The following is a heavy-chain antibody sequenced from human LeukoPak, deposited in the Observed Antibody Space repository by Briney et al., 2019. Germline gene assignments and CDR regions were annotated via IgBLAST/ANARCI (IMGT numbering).Heavy chain of an antibody. CDR2: IKEDGSEK. J-gene: IGHJ4*02. D-gene: IGHD1-26*01. CDR3: AKGGRELGSH. V-gene: IGHV3-7*03. Sequence: GRSLRLSCTVSGFTFRKYWMSWVRQAPGKGLEWVANIKEDGSEKNYVDSVKGRFTISRVNSKNTLYLQMNSLRAEDTAIYYCAKGGRELGSHWGQGTLVTVSS. CDR1: GFTFRKYW.